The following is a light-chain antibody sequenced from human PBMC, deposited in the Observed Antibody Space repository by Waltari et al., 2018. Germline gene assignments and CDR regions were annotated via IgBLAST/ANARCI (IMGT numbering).Light chain of an antibody. Sequence: DIQMTQSPSSLSASVGDRVTITCRASQTIRIYLNWYQHKRGKAPHLLIYTAPSLQSGVPSRFSVSGCVTDFHLTISSLQPEDFATYYCQQSSSTPPWTFGQGTKVEIK. CDR1: QTIRIY. CDR3: QQSSSTPPWT. V-gene: IGKV1-39*01. CDR2: TAP. J-gene: IGKJ1*01.